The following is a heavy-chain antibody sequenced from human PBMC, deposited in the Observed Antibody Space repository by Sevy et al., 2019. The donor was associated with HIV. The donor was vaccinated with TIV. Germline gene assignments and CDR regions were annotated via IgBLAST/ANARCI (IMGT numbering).Heavy chain of an antibody. CDR1: GGTFSSYA. CDR2: IIPILGIA. Sequence: ASVKVSCKASGGTFSSYAISWVRQAPGQGLEWMGGIIPILGIANYAQKFQGRVTITADKSTSTAYMELSSLRSEDTAVYYCARDMGWLQPHWFDPWGQGTLVTVSS. J-gene: IGHJ5*02. CDR3: ARDMGWLQPHWFDP. D-gene: IGHD5-12*01. V-gene: IGHV1-69*10.